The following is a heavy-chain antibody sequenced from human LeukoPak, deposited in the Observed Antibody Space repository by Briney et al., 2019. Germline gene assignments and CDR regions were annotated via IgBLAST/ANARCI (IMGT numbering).Heavy chain of an antibody. CDR2: ISSSSSYI. V-gene: IGHV3-21*01. CDR1: GFTFSTYS. Sequence: KPGGSLRLSCAASGFTFSTYSVNWVRQAPGQGLEWVSSISSSSSYINYADSVKGRFTISRDNAKNSLFLQMNSLRAEDTAVYYCARDEVCDFWGQGTLVTVSS. J-gene: IGHJ4*02. D-gene: IGHD1-14*01. CDR3: ARDEVCDF.